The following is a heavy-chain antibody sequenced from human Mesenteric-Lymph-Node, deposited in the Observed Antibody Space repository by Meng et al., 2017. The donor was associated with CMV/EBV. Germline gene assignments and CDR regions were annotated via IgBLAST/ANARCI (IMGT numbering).Heavy chain of an antibody. D-gene: IGHD2-2*01. Sequence: GESLKISCAASGFTVSSNYMSWVRQAPGKGLEWVPVIYSGGSTYYADSVKGRFTISRDNSKNTLYLQMNSLRAEDTAVYYCAREGFTSCLFYWGQGTLVTVSS. CDR2: IYSGGST. J-gene: IGHJ4*02. V-gene: IGHV3-66*02. CDR3: AREGFTSCLFY. CDR1: GFTVSSNY.